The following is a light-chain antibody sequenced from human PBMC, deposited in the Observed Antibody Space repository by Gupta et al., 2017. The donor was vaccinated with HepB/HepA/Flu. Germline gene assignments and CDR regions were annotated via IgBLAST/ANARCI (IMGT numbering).Light chain of an antibody. Sequence: QSALTQPASVSGSPGQSITIPCTGTTSDVDTYNYVSWYQQHPGKAPRLMIYDVSNRPSGVSTRFSGSKSGNTASLTISGLQAEDEADYYCSSYTSSSPWVFGGGTKLTVL. CDR3: SSYTSSSPWV. CDR1: TSDVDTYNY. J-gene: IGLJ3*02. V-gene: IGLV2-14*03. CDR2: DVS.